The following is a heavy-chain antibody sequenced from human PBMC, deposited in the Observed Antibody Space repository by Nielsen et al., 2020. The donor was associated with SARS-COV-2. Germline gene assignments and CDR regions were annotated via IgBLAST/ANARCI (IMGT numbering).Heavy chain of an antibody. V-gene: IGHV4-59*08. J-gene: IGHJ6*03. CDR2: IYYSGST. CDR3: ARHKVVYYDFWSGYSYYMDV. Sequence: SETLSLTCTVSGGSISSDYWSWIRQLPGKGLEWIGYIYYSGSTNYNPYLKSRVTISVDTSKNQFSLKSSSVTAADTAVYYCARHKVVYYDFWSGYSYYMDVWRKGTTVTVSS. CDR1: GGSISSDY. D-gene: IGHD3-3*01.